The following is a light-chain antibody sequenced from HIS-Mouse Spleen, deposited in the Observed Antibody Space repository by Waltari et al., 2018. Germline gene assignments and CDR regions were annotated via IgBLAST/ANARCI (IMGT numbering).Light chain of an antibody. Sequence: QSALTQPASVSGSPGQSITISCTGTSSDVGCYNCVSWYQQHPGKAPKLMIYEVSNRPSGVSNRFSGSKSGNTASLTISGLQAEDEADYYCSSYTSSSTKVFGTGTKVTVL. CDR2: EVS. V-gene: IGLV2-14*01. J-gene: IGLJ1*01. CDR1: SSDVGCYNC. CDR3: SSYTSSSTKV.